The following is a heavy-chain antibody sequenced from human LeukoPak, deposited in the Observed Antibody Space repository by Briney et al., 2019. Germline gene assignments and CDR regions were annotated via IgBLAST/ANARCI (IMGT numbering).Heavy chain of an antibody. CDR3: AKDRKGYSSSWDN. J-gene: IGHJ4*02. CDR1: GFTFSRYA. V-gene: IGHV3-23*01. CDR2: ISGSAGST. Sequence: GGSLRLSCAASGFTFSRYAMSWVRQAPGKGLEWVSTISGSAGSTYYADSVKGRFTFSRDNSKNTLYLQMNSLKAEDAAVYYCAKDRKGYSSSWDNWGQGTLVTVSS. D-gene: IGHD6-13*01.